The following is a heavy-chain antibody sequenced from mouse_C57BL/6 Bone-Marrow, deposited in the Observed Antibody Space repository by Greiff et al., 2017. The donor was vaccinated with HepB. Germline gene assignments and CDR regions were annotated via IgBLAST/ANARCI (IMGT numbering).Heavy chain of an antibody. V-gene: IGHV1-81*01. Sequence: VQLQQSGAELARPGASVKLSCKASGYTFTSYGISWVKQRTGQGLEWIGEIYPRSGDTYYNDKFKGKATLTADKSSSTAYMELRSLTSEDSAVYFCARSAYYSNPDGYWGQGTTLTVSS. D-gene: IGHD2-5*01. CDR2: IYPRSGDT. CDR3: ARSAYYSNPDGY. CDR1: GYTFTSYG. J-gene: IGHJ2*01.